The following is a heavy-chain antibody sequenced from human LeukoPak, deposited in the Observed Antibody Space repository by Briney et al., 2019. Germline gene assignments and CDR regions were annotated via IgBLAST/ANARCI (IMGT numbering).Heavy chain of an antibody. V-gene: IGHV4-61*02. CDR3: ARDRTGRNTAQDDY. CDR1: GGSISSGSYY. J-gene: IGHJ4*02. Sequence: SETLSLTCTVSGGSISSGSYYWSWIRQPAGKGLVWIGRIYTSGSTNYNPSLKSRVTISVDTSKNQFSLKLSSVTAADTAVYYCARDRTGRNTAQDDYWGQGTLVTVSS. CDR2: IYTSGST. D-gene: IGHD5-18*01.